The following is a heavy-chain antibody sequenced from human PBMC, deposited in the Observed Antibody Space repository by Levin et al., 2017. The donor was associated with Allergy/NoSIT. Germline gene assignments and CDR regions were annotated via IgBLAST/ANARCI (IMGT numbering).Heavy chain of an antibody. CDR2: IYFSGST. CDR1: GGSISSATYY. V-gene: IGHV4-31*03. D-gene: IGHD4-17*01. J-gene: IGHJ4*02. Sequence: LRLSCTVSGGSISSATYYWSWLRQHPGKGLEYIGNIYFSGSTDYNPSLESRVTISLDTSKNQFSLKLSSVTAADTAVYYCARERNGDYVGRFDYWGQGTLVTVSS. CDR3: ARERNGDYVGRFDY.